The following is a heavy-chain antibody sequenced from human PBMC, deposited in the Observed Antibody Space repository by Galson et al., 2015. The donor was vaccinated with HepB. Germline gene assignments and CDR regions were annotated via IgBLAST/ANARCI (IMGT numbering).Heavy chain of an antibody. D-gene: IGHD1-1*01. CDR1: GYTFISYY. CDR2: INPSGGST. CDR3: ARPLRSTGTTIHDAFDI. J-gene: IGHJ3*02. Sequence: SVKVSCKASGYTFISYYMHWVRQAPGQGLEWMGIINPSGGSTSYAQKFQGRVTMTRDTSTSTVYMELSSLRSEDTAVYYCARPLRSTGTTIHDAFDIWGQGTMVTVSS. V-gene: IGHV1-46*01.